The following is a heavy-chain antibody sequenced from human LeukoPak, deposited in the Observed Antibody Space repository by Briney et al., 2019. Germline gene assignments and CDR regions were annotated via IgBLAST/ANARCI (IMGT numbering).Heavy chain of an antibody. D-gene: IGHD6-19*01. Sequence: GASVKVSCKASGYIFSSYYMHWVRQAPGQGLEWMGIINPSGGSTNYAQKFQGWVTMTRDTSISTAYMELSRLRSDDTAVYYCARASPNSSGWPNDAFDIWGQGTMVTVSS. CDR1: GYIFSSYY. CDR3: ARASPNSSGWPNDAFDI. V-gene: IGHV1-2*04. CDR2: INPSGGST. J-gene: IGHJ3*02.